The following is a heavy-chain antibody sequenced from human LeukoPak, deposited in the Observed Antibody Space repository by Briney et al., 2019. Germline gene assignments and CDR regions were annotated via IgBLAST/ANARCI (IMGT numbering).Heavy chain of an antibody. V-gene: IGHV3-23*01. D-gene: IGHD5-24*01. Sequence: PGGSLRLSCAASGFTFSSYAMSWVRQAPGKGLEWVSAISGSGGSTYYADSVKGRFTISRDNSKNTLYLQMNSLRAEDTAVYYCARGDGSPYYYYMDVWGKGTTVTVSS. J-gene: IGHJ6*03. CDR3: ARGDGSPYYYYMDV. CDR2: ISGSGGST. CDR1: GFTFSSYA.